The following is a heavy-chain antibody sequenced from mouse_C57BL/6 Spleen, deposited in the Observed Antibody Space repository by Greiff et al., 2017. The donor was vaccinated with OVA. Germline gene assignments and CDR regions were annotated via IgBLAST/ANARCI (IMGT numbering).Heavy chain of an antibody. Sequence: LVESGASVTISCKASGYAFSSYWMNWVKQRPGKGLEWIGQIYPGDGDTNYNGKFKGKATLTADKSSSTAYMQLSSLTSEDSAVYFCARVYGYDGVYAMDYWGQGTSVTVSS. CDR3: ARVYGYDGVYAMDY. V-gene: IGHV1-80*01. J-gene: IGHJ4*01. D-gene: IGHD2-2*01. CDR1: GYAFSSYW. CDR2: IYPGDGDT.